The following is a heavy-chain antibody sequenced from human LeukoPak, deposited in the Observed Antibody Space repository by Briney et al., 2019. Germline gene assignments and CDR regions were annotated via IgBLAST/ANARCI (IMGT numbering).Heavy chain of an antibody. V-gene: IGHV3-23*01. CDR2: ISNSGGST. J-gene: IGHJ4*02. D-gene: IGHD2-2*01. CDR1: GFTFSSYA. CDR3: AKGYPYFDF. Sequence: GGSLRLSCAASGFTFSSYAMSRVRQVPGKGLEWVSAISNSGGSTFYADSVKGRFTISRDNSKNTLYLQMNSLRAEDTAVYYCAKGYPYFDFWGQGTLVTVSS.